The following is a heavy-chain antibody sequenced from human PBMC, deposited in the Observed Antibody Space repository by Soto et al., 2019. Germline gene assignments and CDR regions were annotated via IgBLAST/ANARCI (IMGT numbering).Heavy chain of an antibody. CDR2: IYYSGST. V-gene: IGHV4-31*03. CDR3: ARLLWFGESPGLDYYGMDV. J-gene: IGHJ6*02. D-gene: IGHD3-10*01. Sequence: SQARSCTYNVSGGIIRSCRYLGSCILQHPGKGLEWIGYIYYSGSTYYNPSLKSRVTISVDTSKNQFSLKLSSVTAADTAVYYCARLLWFGESPGLDYYGMDVWGQGTTVTVS. CDR1: GGIIRSCRYL.